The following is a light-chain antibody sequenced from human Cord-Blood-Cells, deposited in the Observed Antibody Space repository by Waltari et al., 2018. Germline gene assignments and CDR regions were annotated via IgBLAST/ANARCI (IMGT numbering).Light chain of an antibody. CDR1: QRISSW. CDR3: QQYNSYPWT. V-gene: IGKV1-5*03. Sequence: DIQMTQSPSTLSASVVDRVTITCRASQRISSWLAWYQQKPGKAPKLLIYKASSLESGVPSRFSGSGSGTEFTLTISSLQPDDFATYYYQQYNSYPWTFGQGTKVEIK. CDR2: KAS. J-gene: IGKJ1*01.